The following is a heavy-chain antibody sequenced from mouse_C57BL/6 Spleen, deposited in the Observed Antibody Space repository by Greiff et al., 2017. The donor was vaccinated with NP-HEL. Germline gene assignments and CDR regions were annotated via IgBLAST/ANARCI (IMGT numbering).Heavy chain of an antibody. D-gene: IGHD1-1*01. CDR1: GYTFTSYW. J-gene: IGHJ3*01. CDR2: IHPNSGST. CDR3: ARDYGSSSLAY. V-gene: IGHV1-64*01. Sequence: VQLQQSGAELVKPGASVKLSCKASGYTFTSYWMHWVKQRPGQGLEWIGMIHPNSGSTNYNEKFKSKATLTVDKSSSTAYMQLSSLTSEDSAVYYCARDYGSSSLAYWGQGTLVTVSA.